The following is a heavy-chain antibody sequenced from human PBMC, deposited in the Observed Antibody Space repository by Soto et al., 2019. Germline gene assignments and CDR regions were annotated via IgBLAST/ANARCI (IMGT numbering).Heavy chain of an antibody. CDR3: TRGRRGGGRPFDP. D-gene: IGHD3-16*01. J-gene: IGHJ5*02. CDR2: MNPNSGNT. V-gene: IGHV1-8*01. CDR1: GYTFTSYD. Sequence: QVQLVQSGAEVKKPGASVKVSCKASGYTFTSYDINWVRQATGQGLEWMGWMNPNSGNTGYAQKFQGRVTSTRKTSIRTASMERSSLGCEDAPVSYGTRGRRGGGRPFDPWGQGTLVTVSS.